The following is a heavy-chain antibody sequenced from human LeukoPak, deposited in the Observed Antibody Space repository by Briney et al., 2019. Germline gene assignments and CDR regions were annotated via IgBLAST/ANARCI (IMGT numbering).Heavy chain of an antibody. D-gene: IGHD6-13*01. CDR2: INHSGST. CDR1: GGSFSGYY. Sequence: SETLSLTCAVYGGSFSGYYWSWIRQPPGKGLEWIGEINHSGSTNYNPSLKSRVTISVDTSKNQFSLKLSSVTAAHTAVYYCARGGRQQLTPYYFDYWGQGTLVTVSS. V-gene: IGHV4-34*01. J-gene: IGHJ4*02. CDR3: ARGGRQQLTPYYFDY.